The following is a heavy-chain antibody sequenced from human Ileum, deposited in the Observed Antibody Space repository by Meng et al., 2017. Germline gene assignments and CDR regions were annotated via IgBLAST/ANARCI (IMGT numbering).Heavy chain of an antibody. CDR3: AANSGKKMHS. CDR2: IYHSGLV. J-gene: IGHJ4*02. V-gene: IGHV4-4*02. Sequence: VRLQESGPGLVKPSGTLSLTCAVSGDSISTTNWWSWVRQPPGEGLEWIGEIYHSGLVNYNLSLKSRVTLSIDKSKNQFSLKLISVTAADTGVYYCAANSGKKMHSWGQGTLVTVSS. D-gene: IGHD4-23*01. CDR1: GDSISTTNW.